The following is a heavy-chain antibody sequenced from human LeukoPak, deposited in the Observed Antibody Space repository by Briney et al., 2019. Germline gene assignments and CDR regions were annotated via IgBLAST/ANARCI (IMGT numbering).Heavy chain of an antibody. V-gene: IGHV4-59*01. CDR2: IYYRGST. CDR1: GGSMSSYY. D-gene: IGHD6-13*01. Sequence: SETLSLTCTVSGGSMSSYYWTWIRQSPGKGLEWIGYIYYRGSTNYNPSLKSRVTISVDTSKNQFSLKLSSVTAADTAVYYCASESPSGIAAAGPTGRFDYWGQGTLVTVSS. CDR3: ASESPSGIAAAGPTGRFDY. J-gene: IGHJ4*02.